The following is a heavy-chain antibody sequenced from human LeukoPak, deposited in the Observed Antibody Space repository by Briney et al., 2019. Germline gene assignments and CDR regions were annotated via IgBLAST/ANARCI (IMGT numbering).Heavy chain of an antibody. Sequence: GGSLRLSCVAFGFTFDNYGMHWVRQPPGKGLEWVSGLTWSGGSKGYADSVKGRFTISRDNAKNSLYLQMNSLRPEDMAVYYCARDLYPGYWGQGTLVTVSS. D-gene: IGHD3-16*01. V-gene: IGHV3-9*03. CDR2: LTWSGGSK. CDR3: ARDLYPGY. CDR1: GFTFDNYG. J-gene: IGHJ4*02.